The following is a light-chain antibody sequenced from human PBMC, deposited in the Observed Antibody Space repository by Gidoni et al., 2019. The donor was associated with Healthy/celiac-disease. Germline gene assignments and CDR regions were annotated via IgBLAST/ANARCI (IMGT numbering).Light chain of an antibody. CDR3: QQYNSYSWT. Sequence: IQTIQSPSTLSASVGDRVTITCRASQSISSWLAWYQQKPGKAPKLLIYKASSLESGVPSRFSGSGSGTEFTLTISSLQPDDFATYYCQQYNSYSWTFGQGTKVEIK. CDR2: KAS. J-gene: IGKJ1*01. CDR1: QSISSW. V-gene: IGKV1-5*03.